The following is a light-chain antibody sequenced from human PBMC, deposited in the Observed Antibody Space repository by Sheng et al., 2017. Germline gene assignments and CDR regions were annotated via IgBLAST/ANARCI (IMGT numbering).Light chain of an antibody. V-gene: IGLV7-46*01. J-gene: IGLJ2*01. Sequence: QAVVTQEPSLTVSPGGAVTLTCASNTGAVTSGHYPYWFQQKPGQAPXTLIYDSSNKHSWTPARFLRLPPWGQSCLTLSGAQPEDEADYYCLLSYNTSRPVFGGGTKLTVL. CDR2: DSS. CDR3: LLSYNTSRPV. CDR1: TGAVTSGHY.